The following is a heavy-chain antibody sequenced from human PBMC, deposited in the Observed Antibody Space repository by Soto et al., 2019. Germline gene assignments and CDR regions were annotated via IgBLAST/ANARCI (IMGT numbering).Heavy chain of an antibody. CDR3: AKAKLEPHLSRYYYGMDV. CDR2: ISYDGSNK. CDR1: GFTFSSYG. D-gene: IGHD1-1*01. Sequence: GGSLRLSCAASGFTFSSYGMHWVRQAPGKGLEWVAVISYDGSNKYYADSVKGRFTISRDNSKNTLYLQMNSLRAEDTAVYYCAKAKLEPHLSRYYYGMDVWGQGTTVTVSS. V-gene: IGHV3-30*18. J-gene: IGHJ6*02.